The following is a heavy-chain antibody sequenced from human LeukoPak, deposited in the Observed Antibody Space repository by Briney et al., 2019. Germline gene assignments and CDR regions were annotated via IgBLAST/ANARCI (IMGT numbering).Heavy chain of an antibody. CDR1: GFTFSSYS. J-gene: IGHJ4*02. Sequence: GGSLRLSCAASGFTFSSYSMNWVGQAPGKGLEWVSSISSSSSYIYYADSVKGRFTISRDNAKNSLYLQMNSLRAEDTAVYYCARAYNGYSSSWYPFDYWGQGTLVTVSS. D-gene: IGHD6-13*01. V-gene: IGHV3-21*01. CDR2: ISSSSSYI. CDR3: ARAYNGYSSSWYPFDY.